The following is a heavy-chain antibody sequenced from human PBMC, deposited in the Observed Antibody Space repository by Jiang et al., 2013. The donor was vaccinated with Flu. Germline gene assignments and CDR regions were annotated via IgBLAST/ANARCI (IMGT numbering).Heavy chain of an antibody. Sequence: GGGLVQPGGSLRLSCAASGFTFSRSDLHWVRQATGKGLEWVSTIGTAGDTYYADSVKGRFTISRENAKNSLYLQMNDLRAGDTAVYYCARAGLETFFNALDIWGQGTMVTVSS. J-gene: IGHJ3*02. CDR3: ARAGLETFFNALDI. CDR2: IGTAGDT. V-gene: IGHV3-13*04. D-gene: IGHD1-1*01. CDR1: GFTFSRSD.